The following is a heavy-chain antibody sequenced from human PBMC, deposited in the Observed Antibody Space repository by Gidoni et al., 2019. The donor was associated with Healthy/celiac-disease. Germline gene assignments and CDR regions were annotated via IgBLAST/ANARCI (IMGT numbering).Heavy chain of an antibody. D-gene: IGHD2-2*02. CDR1: GFTFSSSG. Sequence: QVQLVESGGGVVQPGRSLRLSCAASGFTFSSSGMHWVRQDPGKGLEWVAVISYDGSNKYYADSVKGRFTISRDNSKNTLYLQMNSLRAEDTAVYYCARDLGYCSSTSCYSRSAFDYWGQGTLVTVSS. CDR3: ARDLGYCSSTSCYSRSAFDY. V-gene: IGHV3-30*03. J-gene: IGHJ4*02. CDR2: ISYDGSNK.